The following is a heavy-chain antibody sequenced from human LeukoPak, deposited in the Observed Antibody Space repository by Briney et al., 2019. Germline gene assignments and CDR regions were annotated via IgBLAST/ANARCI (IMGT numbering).Heavy chain of an antibody. D-gene: IGHD2-15*01. V-gene: IGHV1-2*06. CDR3: ARDCSGGSCYSH. Sequence: ASVKVSCKASGYTFTGYYMHWVRQAPGQGLEWMGRINPNSGGTNYAQKFQGRVTMTRDTSISTAYMELSRLRSDDTAVCYCARDCSGGSCYSHWGQGTLVTVSS. J-gene: IGHJ4*02. CDR1: GYTFTGYY. CDR2: INPNSGGT.